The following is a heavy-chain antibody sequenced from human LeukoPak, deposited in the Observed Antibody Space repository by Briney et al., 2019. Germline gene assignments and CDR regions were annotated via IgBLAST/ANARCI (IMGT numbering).Heavy chain of an antibody. J-gene: IGHJ4*02. CDR3: ARVPFEYSSSSARGEDDY. V-gene: IGHV4-34*01. CDR1: GGSFSGYY. CDR2: INHSGST. Sequence: SETLSLTCAVYGGSFSGYYWSWIRQPPGKGLEWIGEINHSGSTNYNPSLKSRVTISVDTSKNQFSLKLSSVTAADTAVYYCARVPFEYSSSSARGEDDYWGQGTLVTVSS. D-gene: IGHD6-6*01.